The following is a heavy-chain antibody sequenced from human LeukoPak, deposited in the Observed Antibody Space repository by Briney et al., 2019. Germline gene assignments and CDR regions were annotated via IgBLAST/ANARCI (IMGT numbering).Heavy chain of an antibody. V-gene: IGHV3-21*01. Sequence: GGSLRLSCAASGFTFSSYSMNWVRQAPGKGLEWVSPISSSSSYIYYADSVKGRFTISRDNAKNSLYLQMNSLRAEDTAVYYCASWGYNWNYGDYWGQGTLVTVSS. D-gene: IGHD1-20*01. J-gene: IGHJ4*02. CDR2: ISSSSSYI. CDR1: GFTFSSYS. CDR3: ASWGYNWNYGDY.